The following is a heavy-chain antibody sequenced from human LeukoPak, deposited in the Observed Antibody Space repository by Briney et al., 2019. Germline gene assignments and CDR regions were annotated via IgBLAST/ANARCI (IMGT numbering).Heavy chain of an antibody. CDR2: VGISSGNT. CDR1: GFTFSDYS. D-gene: IGHD1-1*01. Sequence: PGGSLRLSCAASGFTFSDYSMNWVRQAPGKGLEWISYVGISSGNTKYADSVKGRFTISRDNAKNSLYLQMNSLGAEDTAVYYCARSGYNWNDVIFFDYWGQGILVTVSS. V-gene: IGHV3-48*04. CDR3: ARSGYNWNDVIFFDY. J-gene: IGHJ4*02.